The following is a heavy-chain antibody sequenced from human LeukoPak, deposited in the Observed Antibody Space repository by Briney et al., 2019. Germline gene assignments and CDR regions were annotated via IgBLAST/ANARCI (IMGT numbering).Heavy chain of an antibody. CDR1: GFTFSSYG. Sequence: GGSLRLSCAASGFTFSSYGMHWVRQAPGKGLEWVAVIWYDGSNKYYADSVKGRFTISRDNSKNTLYLQMNSLRAEDTAVYYCARGDSSGYSSLDYWGQGTLVTVSS. J-gene: IGHJ4*02. D-gene: IGHD3-22*01. CDR3: ARGDSSGYSSLDY. V-gene: IGHV3-33*01. CDR2: IWYDGSNK.